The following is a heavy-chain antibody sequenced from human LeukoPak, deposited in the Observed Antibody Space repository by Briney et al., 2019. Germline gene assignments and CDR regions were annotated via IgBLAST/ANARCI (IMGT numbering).Heavy chain of an antibody. CDR3: ARASRGIYDSSGYYSLDY. V-gene: IGHV3-53*01. CDR2: IYGGGST. CDR1: GFSFYNYA. J-gene: IGHJ4*02. Sequence: GGSLRLSCAASGFSFYNYALNWVRQAPGKGLEWVSVIYGGGSTYYADSVKGRFTISRDNSKNTLYLQINSLRAEDTAVYYCARASRGIYDSSGYYSLDYWGQGTLVTVSS. D-gene: IGHD3-22*01.